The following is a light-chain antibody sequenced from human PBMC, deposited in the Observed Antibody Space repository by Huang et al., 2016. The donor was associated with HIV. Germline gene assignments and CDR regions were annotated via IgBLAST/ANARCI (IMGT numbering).Light chain of an antibody. CDR3: QQYNNWPPIT. CDR2: GAS. Sequence: DIVMTQSPATLSVSPGERATLSCRASQSVSSNLAWYQQKPGQAPRLLIFGASTRATGSPARFSGSGSGTEFTLIISSLQSEDFAVYYCQQYNNWPPITFGQGTRLEIK. CDR1: QSVSSN. J-gene: IGKJ5*01. V-gene: IGKV3-15*01.